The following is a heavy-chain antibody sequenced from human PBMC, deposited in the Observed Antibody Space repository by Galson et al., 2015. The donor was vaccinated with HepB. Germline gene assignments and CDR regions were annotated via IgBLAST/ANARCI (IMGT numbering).Heavy chain of an antibody. CDR2: IIPIFGTA. J-gene: IGHJ6*03. CDR1: GGTFSSYA. Sequence: SVKVSCKASGGTFSSYAISWVRQAPGQGLEWMGGIIPIFGTANYAQKFQGRVTITADESTSTAYMELSSLRSEDTAVYYCARSLPTYSGSPRGVYYYYYMDVWGKGTTVTVSS. V-gene: IGHV1-69*13. D-gene: IGHD1-26*01. CDR3: ARSLPTYSGSPRGVYYYYYMDV.